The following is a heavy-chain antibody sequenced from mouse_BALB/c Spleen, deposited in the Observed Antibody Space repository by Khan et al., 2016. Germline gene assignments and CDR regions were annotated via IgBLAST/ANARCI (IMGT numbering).Heavy chain of an antibody. D-gene: IGHD2-1*01. CDR2: INPSSGYT. J-gene: IGHJ2*01. CDR3: VRSRRMGGNYLFDY. V-gene: IGHV1-4*01. Sequence: QVQLKQSGAELARPGASVKMSCKASGYTFTIYTMHWVKQRPGQGLEWIGYINPSSGYTNYNQKFKDKATLTADKSSSTAYMQLSSLTSEDSAVYCCVRSRRMGGNYLFDYWGQGTTLTVSS. CDR1: GYTFTIYT.